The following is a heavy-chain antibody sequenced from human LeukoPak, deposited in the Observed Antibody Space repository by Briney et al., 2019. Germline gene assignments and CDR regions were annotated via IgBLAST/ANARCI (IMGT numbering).Heavy chain of an antibody. D-gene: IGHD6-13*01. CDR1: GFTLSSYA. J-gene: IGHJ4*02. Sequence: GGSLRLSCAASGFTLSSYAMSWVRQGPGKGLEWVSAISVSGNTYHADSVKGRFTISRDSSKNTLYLQMNSLRAEDTAVYYCARAGPSSSWHQFDYWGQGTLVTVSS. CDR2: ISVSGNT. V-gene: IGHV3-23*01. CDR3: ARAGPSSSWHQFDY.